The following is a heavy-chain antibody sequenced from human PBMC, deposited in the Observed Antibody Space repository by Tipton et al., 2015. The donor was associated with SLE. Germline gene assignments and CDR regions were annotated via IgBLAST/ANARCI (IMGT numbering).Heavy chain of an antibody. CDR3: ARDRGTTFFDF. V-gene: IGHV4-31*03. D-gene: IGHD1-7*01. CDR2: IYSSGST. Sequence: TLSLTCIVSGGSINTAGSCWSWIRQHPGKGLERIGYIYSSGSTSYNPSLKSRVTISVDTSKNQFSLNLSSVTAADTAVYYCARDRGTTFFDFWGQGTLVTVSS. J-gene: IGHJ4*02. CDR1: GGSINTAGSC.